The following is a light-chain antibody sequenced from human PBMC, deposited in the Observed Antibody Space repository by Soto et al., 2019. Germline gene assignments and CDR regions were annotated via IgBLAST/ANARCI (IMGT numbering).Light chain of an antibody. CDR2: EVS. V-gene: IGLV2-14*01. CDR3: SSYTSSDTLA. CDR1: SSDVGGYNY. J-gene: IGLJ2*01. Sequence: QSVLTQPASVSGSPGQSITISCTGTSSDVGGYNYVSWYQQHPGKAPKVMIYEVSNRPSGVSNRFSCSKSGNTASLTISGLQADDEADYYCSSYTSSDTLAFGGGTKLTVL.